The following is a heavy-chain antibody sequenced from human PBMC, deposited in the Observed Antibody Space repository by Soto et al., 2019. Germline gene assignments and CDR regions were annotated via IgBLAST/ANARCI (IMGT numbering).Heavy chain of an antibody. J-gene: IGHJ6*02. CDR1: GFTFSNAW. D-gene: IGHD1-26*01. Sequence: GGSLRLSCAASGFTFSNAWMNWVRQAPGKGLEWVGRIKSKTDGGTTDYAAPVKGRFTISRDDSKNTLYLQMNSLKTEDTAVYYCNVWELPPRYGMDVWGQGTTVTVSS. CDR2: IKSKTDGGTT. CDR3: NVWELPPRYGMDV. V-gene: IGHV3-15*07.